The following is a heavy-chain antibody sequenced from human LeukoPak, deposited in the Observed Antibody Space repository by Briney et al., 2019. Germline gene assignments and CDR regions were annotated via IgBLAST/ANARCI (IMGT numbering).Heavy chain of an antibody. CDR2: IKQDGSEI. CDR1: GFTVSTYW. CDR3: ARSSCWVVDS. D-gene: IGHD2-15*01. V-gene: IGHV3-7*01. J-gene: IGHJ4*02. Sequence: GGSLRLSCAASGFTVSTYWINWVRQAPGKGLEWVANIKQDGSEIYYVDSVKGRFTISRDNAKNSLYLQMNSLRAEDTAVYYRARSSCWVVDSWGQGTLVTVSS.